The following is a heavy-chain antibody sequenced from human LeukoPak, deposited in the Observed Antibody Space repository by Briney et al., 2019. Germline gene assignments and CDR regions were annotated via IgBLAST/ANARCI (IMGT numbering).Heavy chain of an antibody. J-gene: IGHJ4*02. Sequence: GGSLRLSCAASGFTFSNYEMHWVRRAPGKGLEWVSYISSGGSTVYYADPVKGRFTVSRDNAKNTLYLQMSSLRAEDTAVYYCARTWIPVTGKFDYWGQGTLVTVSS. CDR1: GFTFSNYE. CDR2: ISSGGSTV. D-gene: IGHD6-19*01. CDR3: ARTWIPVTGKFDY. V-gene: IGHV3-48*03.